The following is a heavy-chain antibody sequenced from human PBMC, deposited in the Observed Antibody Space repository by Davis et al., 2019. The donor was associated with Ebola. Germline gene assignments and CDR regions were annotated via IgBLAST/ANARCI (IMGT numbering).Heavy chain of an antibody. D-gene: IGHD3-16*01. CDR2: ITHSGST. J-gene: IGHJ4*02. CDR1: GESFSGYY. Sequence: MPSETLSLTCAVYGESFSGYYWSWIRQPPGKGLEWIGEITHSGSTNYNPSLRSRVTISVDTSKNQFSLRLNSVTAADTAVYYCARGLAGRRMGDWGQGTLVTVSS. V-gene: IGHV4-34*01. CDR3: ARGLAGRRMGD.